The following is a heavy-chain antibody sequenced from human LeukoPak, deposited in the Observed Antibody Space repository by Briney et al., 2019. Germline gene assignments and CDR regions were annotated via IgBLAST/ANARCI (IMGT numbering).Heavy chain of an antibody. CDR2: TYYRSTWYN. CDR1: GDSVSSNSVT. CDR3: ARRLTQCDCFDP. V-gene: IGHV6-1*01. D-gene: IGHD2-21*02. J-gene: IGHJ5*02. Sequence: SQTLSLTCAISGDSVSSNSVTWNWIRQSPSRGLEWLGRTYYRSTWYNDYAVSVRGRITVNPDTSKNQFSLHLNSVTPEDTAVYYCARRLTQCDCFDPWGQGILVTVSS.